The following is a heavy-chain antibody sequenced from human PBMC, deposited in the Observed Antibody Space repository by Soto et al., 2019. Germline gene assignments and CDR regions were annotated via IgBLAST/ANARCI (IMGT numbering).Heavy chain of an antibody. CDR2: IYYSGST. D-gene: IGHD5-18*01. CDR1: GGSFSGYY. V-gene: IGHV4-34*01. J-gene: IGHJ4*02. CDR3: ARHRAMANRFDY. Sequence: SETLSLTCAVYGGSFSGYYWSWIRQPPGKGLEWIGSIYYSGSTYYNPSLKSRVTISVDTSKNQFSLKLSSVTAADTAVYYCARHRAMANRFDYWGQGTLVTVSS.